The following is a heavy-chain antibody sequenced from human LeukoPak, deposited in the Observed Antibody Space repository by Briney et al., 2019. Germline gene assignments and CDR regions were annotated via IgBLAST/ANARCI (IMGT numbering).Heavy chain of an antibody. CDR3: AKEFADFTYFHYGMDV. V-gene: IGHV3-30*18. CDR1: GFSFSSYG. Sequence: GGSLRLSCVGTGFSFSSYGMHWVRQAPGKGLEWLAVISYDGSDTFFADSVKGRFTISRDNSKDTVYLHVDNLRTEDTAVYYCAKEFADFTYFHYGMDVWGQGTTVTVSS. J-gene: IGHJ6*02. D-gene: IGHD3-10*01. CDR2: ISYDGSDT.